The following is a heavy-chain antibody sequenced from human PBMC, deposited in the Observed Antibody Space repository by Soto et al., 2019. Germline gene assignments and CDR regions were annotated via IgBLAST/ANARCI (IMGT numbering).Heavy chain of an antibody. CDR2: INAGNGNT. CDR3: ARGLGLYYFDY. CDR1: GYTLTSYG. Sequence: ASVKVSCKASGYTLTSYGISWVRQAPGQRLEWMGWINAGNGNTKYSQKFQGRVTITRDTSASTAYMELSSLRSEDTAVYYCARGLGLYYFDYWGQGTLVTVSS. D-gene: IGHD1-26*01. J-gene: IGHJ4*02. V-gene: IGHV1-3*01.